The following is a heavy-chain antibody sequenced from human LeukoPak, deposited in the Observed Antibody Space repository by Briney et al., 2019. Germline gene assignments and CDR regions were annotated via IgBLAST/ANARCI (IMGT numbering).Heavy chain of an antibody. V-gene: IGHV3-30-3*02. CDR1: GFTFSSDA. Sequence: GGSLSLSCAVSGFTFSSDAIHGGRQAPGKGLGWGSVISYDGSNKSYADSVKGRFTISRDNSKNTLYLQMNSLRAEDTAVYYCARTTNYDSSGYYDPPFDYWGQGTLVTVSS. J-gene: IGHJ4*02. D-gene: IGHD3-22*01. CDR2: ISYDGSNK. CDR3: ARTTNYDSSGYYDPPFDY.